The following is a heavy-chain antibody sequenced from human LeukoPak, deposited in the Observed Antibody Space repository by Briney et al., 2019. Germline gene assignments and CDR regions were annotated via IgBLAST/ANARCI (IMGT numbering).Heavy chain of an antibody. V-gene: IGHV3-21*04. CDR1: GFTVSRNY. CDR2: ISSSSSYI. CDR3: AKSWGYTRPYYNYMDV. Sequence: PGGSLRLSCAASGFTVSRNYMNWVRQAPGKGLEWVSSISSSSSYIYYADSVKGRFTISRDNAKNSLYLQMNGLRPEDTAVYYCAKSWGYTRPYYNYMDVWGKGTTVTVSS. J-gene: IGHJ6*03. D-gene: IGHD3-16*02.